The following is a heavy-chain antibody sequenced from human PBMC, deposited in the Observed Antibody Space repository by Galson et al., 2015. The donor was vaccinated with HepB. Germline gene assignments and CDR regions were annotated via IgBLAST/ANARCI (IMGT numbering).Heavy chain of an antibody. CDR1: GGSLSSSDYY. J-gene: IGHJ4*02. Sequence: TLSLTCAVSGGSLSSSDYYWGWVRQTPAKGLEWIGSIFHSGSASYNPSLRSRVTISVDTSKNQFSLKVASVTAADTATYYCARRRFCTMAGCFWGWDSWGQGILVAVSS. D-gene: IGHD2-8*01. V-gene: IGHV4-39*01. CDR3: ARRRFCTMAGCFWGWDS. CDR2: IFHSGSA.